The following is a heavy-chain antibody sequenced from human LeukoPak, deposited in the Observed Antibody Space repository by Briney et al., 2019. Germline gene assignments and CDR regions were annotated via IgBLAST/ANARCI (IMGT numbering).Heavy chain of an antibody. V-gene: IGHV3-21*01. D-gene: IGHD6-13*01. CDR1: GFTFSSYS. CDR3: ARAAPYSSSFKYFQH. J-gene: IGHJ1*01. CDR2: ISSSSSYI. Sequence: GGSLRLSCAASGFTFSSYSMNWVRQAPGKGLEWVSSISSSSSYIYYADSVKGRFTISRDNAKNSLYLQMNSLRDEDTAAYYCARAAPYSSSFKYFQHWGQGTLVTVSS.